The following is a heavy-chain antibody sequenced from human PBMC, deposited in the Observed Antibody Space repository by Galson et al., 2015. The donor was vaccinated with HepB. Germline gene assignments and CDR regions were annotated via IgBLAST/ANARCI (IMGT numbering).Heavy chain of an antibody. V-gene: IGHV3-23*01. J-gene: IGHJ4*02. CDR1: GFTFSSYA. CDR2: ILGSGGRT. Sequence: SLRLSCAASGFTFSSYAMHWVRQAPGEGLEWVTVILGSGGRTYYADSGKGRFTMSRDNSKNTVYLQMNSLRAEDTAVYYCAKDKAAALYCFDYWGQGTLVTVSS. D-gene: IGHD6-25*01. CDR3: AKDKAAALYCFDY.